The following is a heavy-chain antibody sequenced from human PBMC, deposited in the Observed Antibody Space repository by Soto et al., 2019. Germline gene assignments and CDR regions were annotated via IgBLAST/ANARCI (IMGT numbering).Heavy chain of an antibody. CDR1: GGSLSGYY. CDR2: ITHSGST. V-gene: IGHV4-34*01. CDR3: ARGPRFVVVVAATIPYYVMDV. Sequence: KSSETLSLTCAVYGGSLSGYYWSWIRQPQGKGLEWIGEITHSGSTNYNPSLKSRVPISVDTSKNQFSLKLSSVPAADTAVYYCARGPRFVVVVAATIPYYVMDVWGQGTTVTAP. D-gene: IGHD2-15*01. J-gene: IGHJ6*02.